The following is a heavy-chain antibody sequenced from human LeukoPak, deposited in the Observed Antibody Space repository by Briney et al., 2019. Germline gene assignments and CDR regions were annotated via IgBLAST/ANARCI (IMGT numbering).Heavy chain of an antibody. Sequence: GGSLRLSCAASGFTVSSNYMNWVRQAPGKGLEWVAVIYSSGTTYYADSVKGRFSISRDNSKNTLYLQMNSLRVEDTAVYYRATKPQYGDYYFDYWGQGTLVTVSS. CDR3: ATKPQYGDYYFDY. J-gene: IGHJ4*02. D-gene: IGHD4-17*01. CDR1: GFTVSSNY. CDR2: IYSSGTT. V-gene: IGHV3-66*01.